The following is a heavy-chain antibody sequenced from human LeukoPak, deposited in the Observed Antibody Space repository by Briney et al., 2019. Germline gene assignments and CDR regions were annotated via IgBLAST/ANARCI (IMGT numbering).Heavy chain of an antibody. CDR2: INHSGST. V-gene: IGHV4-34*01. CDR3: ARGGYYYGSGSYYSYFYYYGMDV. D-gene: IGHD3-10*01. J-gene: IGHJ6*02. CDR1: GDAISTYY. Sequence: SETLSLTCTVSGDAISTYYWSWIRQPPGKGLEWIGEINHSGSTNYNPSLKSRVTISVDTSKNQFSLKLSSVTAADTAVYYCARGGYYYGSGSYYSYFYYYGMDVWGQGTTVTVSS.